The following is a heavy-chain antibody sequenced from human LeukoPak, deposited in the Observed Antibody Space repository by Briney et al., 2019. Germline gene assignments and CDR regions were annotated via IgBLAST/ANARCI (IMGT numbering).Heavy chain of an antibody. D-gene: IGHD6-19*01. CDR1: GFTFSSYS. J-gene: IGHJ5*02. V-gene: IGHV3-21*01. Sequence: PGGSLRLSCAASGFTFSSYSMNWVRQAPGKGLEWVSSISSSSSYIYYADSVKGRFTISRDNAKNSLYLQMNSLRAEDTAVYYRARAGIAVAGGNWFDPWGQGTLVTVSS. CDR2: ISSSSSYI. CDR3: ARAGIAVAGGNWFDP.